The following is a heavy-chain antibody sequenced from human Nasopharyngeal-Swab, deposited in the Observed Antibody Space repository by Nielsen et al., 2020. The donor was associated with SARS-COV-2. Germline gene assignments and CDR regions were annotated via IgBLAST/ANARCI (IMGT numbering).Heavy chain of an antibody. V-gene: IGHV3-11*03. CDR2: ISSSSSYT. Sequence: GGSLRLSCAASGFTFSDYYMSWIRQAPGKGLEWVSYISSSSSYTNYADSVKGRFTISRDNAKNSLYLQMNSLRAEDTAVYYCARKQLVYYYYYYGMDVWGQGTTVTVSS. J-gene: IGHJ6*02. D-gene: IGHD6-13*01. CDR1: GFTFSDYY. CDR3: ARKQLVYYYYYYGMDV.